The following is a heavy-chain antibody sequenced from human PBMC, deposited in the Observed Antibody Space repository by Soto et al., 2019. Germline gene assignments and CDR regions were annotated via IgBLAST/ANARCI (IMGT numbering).Heavy chain of an antibody. D-gene: IGHD5-12*01. CDR3: AKAGPVATLRE. CDR1: GFTFDDYA. V-gene: IGHV3-9*01. Sequence: EVQLVESGGGLVQPGRSLRLSCAASGFTFDDYAMHWVRQAPGKGLEWVSGISWNSGSIGYADSVKGRFTISRDNAKNSLYLQMNSLRAEDTALYYCAKAGPVATLREWGQGTLVTVSS. CDR2: ISWNSGSI. J-gene: IGHJ4*02.